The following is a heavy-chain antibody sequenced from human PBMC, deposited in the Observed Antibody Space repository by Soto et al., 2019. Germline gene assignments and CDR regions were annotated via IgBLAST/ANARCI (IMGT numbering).Heavy chain of an antibody. CDR1: GFTFSSYA. CDR3: ARVGGGYCISTSCYGYYYYGMDV. D-gene: IGHD2-2*01. J-gene: IGHJ6*02. CDR2: ISYDGSNK. V-gene: IGHV3-30-3*01. Sequence: QVQLVESGGGVVQPGRSLRLSCAASGFTFSSYAMQWVRQAPGKGLEWVAVISYDGSNKYYADSVKGRFTISRDNSKNTLYLQMNSLRAEDTAVYYCARVGGGYCISTSCYGYYYYGMDVWGQGTTVTVSS.